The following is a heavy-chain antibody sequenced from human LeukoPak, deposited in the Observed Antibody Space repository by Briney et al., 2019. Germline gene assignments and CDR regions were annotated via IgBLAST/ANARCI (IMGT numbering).Heavy chain of an antibody. V-gene: IGHV3-7*01. J-gene: IGHJ4*02. CDR2: TNEAGGDK. Sequence: GGSLRLSCAASGFTFSDFWMSWVRQAPGKGLECVASTNEAGGDKYYVDSVKGRFTISRDNSKNSLSLQMNSLTAEDTAIYYCAIATTGRGAFGSWGQGTLVSVSS. D-gene: IGHD1-1*01. CDR1: GFTFSDFW. CDR3: AIATTGRGAFGS.